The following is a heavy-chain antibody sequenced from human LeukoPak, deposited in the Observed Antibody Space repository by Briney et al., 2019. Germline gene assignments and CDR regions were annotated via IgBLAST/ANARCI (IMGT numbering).Heavy chain of an antibody. CDR1: GFTFSDHY. D-gene: IGHD5-18*01. CDR3: ASLGYSYGRDFDY. CDR2: TRKKANSYTT. J-gene: IGHJ4*02. V-gene: IGHV3-72*01. Sequence: GGSLRLSCAASGFTFSDHYMDWVRQAPGKGLEWVGRTRKKANSYTTEYAASVKGRFTISRDDSKNSLYLQMNSLRAEDTAVYYCASLGYSYGRDFDYWGQGTLVTVSS.